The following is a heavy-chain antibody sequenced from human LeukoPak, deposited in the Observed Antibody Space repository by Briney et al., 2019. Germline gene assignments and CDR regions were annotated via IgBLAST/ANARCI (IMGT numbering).Heavy chain of an antibody. CDR2: ISSSGSGL. J-gene: IGHJ5*02. V-gene: IGHV3-11*01. CDR3: ARAGSSNWFDP. D-gene: IGHD3-10*01. CDR1: GFTFSDYY. Sequence: NAGGSLRLSCAASGFTFSDYYMSWIRQAPGKGLEWVSYISSSGSGLFYADSVKGRFTISRDNAKNSLYLQMNSLRVEDTAVYYCARAGSSNWFDPWGQGTLVTVSS.